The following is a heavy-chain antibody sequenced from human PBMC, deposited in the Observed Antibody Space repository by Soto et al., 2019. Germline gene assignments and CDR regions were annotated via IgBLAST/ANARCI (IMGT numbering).Heavy chain of an antibody. CDR3: ARGPLVVLNYFES. CDR2: IFPLTDIP. V-gene: IGHV1-69*02. CDR1: GGTFRIYP. J-gene: IGHJ4*02. Sequence: QVQLVQSGTEVKKPGSSVKVSCKASGGTFRIYPINWVRQAPGQGLEWMGSIFPLTDIPDYAQNFQARLTISADKSTSTAYMELSSLTSDDTAMYFCARGPLVVLNYFESWGQGTLVTVSS.